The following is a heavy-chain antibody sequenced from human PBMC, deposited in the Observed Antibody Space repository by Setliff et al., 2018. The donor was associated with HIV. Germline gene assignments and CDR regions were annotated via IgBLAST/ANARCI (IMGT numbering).Heavy chain of an antibody. V-gene: IGHV4-31*03. CDR1: GGSISSGGYY. CDR3: ARDAGYCGGDCYPMVLDV. J-gene: IGHJ6*04. D-gene: IGHD2-21*01. Sequence: PSETLSLTCTVSGGSISSGGYYWSWIRQHPGKGLEWIGYIHYSGSTHYNPSLKSRVTISVDTSKNQFSLKLSSVTAADTAVYYCARDAGYCGGDCYPMVLDVWGEGTTVTVSS. CDR2: IHYSGST.